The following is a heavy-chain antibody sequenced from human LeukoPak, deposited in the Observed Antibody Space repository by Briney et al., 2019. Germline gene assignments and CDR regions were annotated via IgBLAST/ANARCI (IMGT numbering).Heavy chain of an antibody. CDR2: INPSGGST. V-gene: IGHV1-46*01. CDR1: GYTFTSYY. D-gene: IGHD3-10*01. Sequence: ASVKVSCKASGYTFTSYYMHWVRQAPGQGLEWMGIINPSGGSTSYAQKFQGRVTMTRDTSTSTAYMELSSLRSEDTAVYYCARGGSGGGSGSYGVDYWGQGTLVTVSS. J-gene: IGHJ4*02. CDR3: ARGGSGGGSGSYGVDY.